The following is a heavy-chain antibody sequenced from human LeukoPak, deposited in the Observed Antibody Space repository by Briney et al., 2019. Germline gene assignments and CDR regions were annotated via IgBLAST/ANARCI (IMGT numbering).Heavy chain of an antibody. CDR2: IRSKTNSYAT. CDR3: IRPGLQDGYGALYFDY. J-gene: IGHJ4*02. D-gene: IGHD5-18*01. Sequence: GGSLKLSCAASGFTFSDSTIHWVRQASGKGLEWVGRIRSKTNSYATAYVASVRGRFTISRDDSNNMAYLQMNSLKTEDTAVYYCIRPGLQDGYGALYFDYWGQGTLVTVSS. CDR1: GFTFSDST. V-gene: IGHV3-73*01.